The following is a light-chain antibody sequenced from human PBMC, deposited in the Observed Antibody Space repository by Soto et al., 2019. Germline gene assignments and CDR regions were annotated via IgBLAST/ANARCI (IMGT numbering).Light chain of an antibody. Sequence: EIVLTQSPGTLSLSPGERATLSCRASQSVSSSYLAWYQQKPGQAPRLLIYGASSRATGIPDRFSGSGSGTDFTLTISRLEPEDSAVYSCQQYGSLPYTFGQGTKLEI. CDR2: GAS. J-gene: IGKJ2*01. CDR3: QQYGSLPYT. V-gene: IGKV3-20*01. CDR1: QSVSSSY.